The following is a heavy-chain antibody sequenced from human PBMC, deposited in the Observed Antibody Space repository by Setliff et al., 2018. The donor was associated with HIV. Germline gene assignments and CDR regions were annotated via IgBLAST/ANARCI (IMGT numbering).Heavy chain of an antibody. CDR1: GGSFSGYC. Sequence: SETLSLTCAVYGGSFSGYCWSWIRQPPGKGLEWIGEINHSGRTKYNPSLKSRVTTSVDTSKNQFSLRLSSVTAADTAMYYCARDGGSSGWYFVLGYSDYWGPGTLVTVSS. CDR2: INHSGRT. V-gene: IGHV4-34*01. D-gene: IGHD6-19*01. CDR3: ARDGGSSGWYFVLGYSDY. J-gene: IGHJ4*02.